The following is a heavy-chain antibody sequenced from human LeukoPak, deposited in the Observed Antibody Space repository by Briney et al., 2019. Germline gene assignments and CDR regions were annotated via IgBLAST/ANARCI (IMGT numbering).Heavy chain of an antibody. D-gene: IGHD3-22*01. V-gene: IGHV3-74*01. CDR2: INSDGSST. CDR3: ARGYYYDSSGPEDY. CDR1: GFTFSRYW. Sequence: GGSLRLSCAASGFTFSRYWMHWVRQAPGKGLVWVSRINSDGSSTIYADSVKGRFTISRDNAKNTLYLQMNSLRAEDTAVYYCARGYYYDSSGPEDYWGQGTLVTVSS. J-gene: IGHJ4*02.